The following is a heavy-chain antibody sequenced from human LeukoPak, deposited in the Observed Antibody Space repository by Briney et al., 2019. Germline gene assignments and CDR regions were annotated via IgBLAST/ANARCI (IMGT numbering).Heavy chain of an antibody. D-gene: IGHD6-19*01. CDR1: GFSFDDYG. J-gene: IGHJ3*01. CDR3: AKSGAVAGTFAFDV. Sequence: GGSLRLSCAASGFSFDDYGMTWVRQAPGKGLVWVSRIKSDGSSRSYADSVKGRFTIFRDDAKNTLYLQMNSLRVEDTAVYYCAKSGAVAGTFAFDVWGRGTMVPVSS. CDR2: IKSDGSSR. V-gene: IGHV3-74*01.